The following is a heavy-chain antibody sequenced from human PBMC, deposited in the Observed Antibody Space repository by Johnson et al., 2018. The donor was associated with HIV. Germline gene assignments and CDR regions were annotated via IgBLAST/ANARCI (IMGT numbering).Heavy chain of an antibody. CDR1: GFTFSSNA. Sequence: QVQLVESGGGLVQPGGSLRLSCVASGFTFSSNALNWFRQAPGKGLEWVAVISYDGSNKYYADSVKGRFTISRDNSKNTLYLQMNSLRAEDTAVYYCARARTVVIARPDAFDIWGQGTMVTVSS. V-gene: IGHV3-30*03. D-gene: IGHD2-21*01. CDR2: ISYDGSNK. J-gene: IGHJ3*02. CDR3: ARARTVVIARPDAFDI.